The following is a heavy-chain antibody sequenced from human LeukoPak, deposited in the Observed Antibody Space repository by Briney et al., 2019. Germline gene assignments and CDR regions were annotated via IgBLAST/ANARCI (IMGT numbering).Heavy chain of an antibody. Sequence: SVKVSCKASGGTFSSYAISWVRQAPGQGLEWMGGIIPILGTANYAQKFQGRVTITADESTSTAYMELSSLRSEDTAVYYCARNLGLMKNDPPAFDIWGQGTMVTVSS. J-gene: IGHJ3*02. CDR1: GGTFSSYA. CDR3: ARNLGLMKNDPPAFDI. D-gene: IGHD7-27*01. CDR2: IIPILGTA. V-gene: IGHV1-69*01.